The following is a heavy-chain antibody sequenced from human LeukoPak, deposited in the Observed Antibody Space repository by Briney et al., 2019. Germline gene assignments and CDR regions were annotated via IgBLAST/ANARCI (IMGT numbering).Heavy chain of an antibody. CDR3: ARDKQVGATYFDY. CDR2: IKQDGREI. Sequence: GGSLRLSCAASGFNFSSYWMNWVRQAPGKGLEWVANIKQDGREIYYVDSVKGRFTISRDNAKNSLYLQMNSLRAEDTAVYYCARDKQVGATYFDYWGQGNLVTVSS. CDR1: GFNFSSYW. J-gene: IGHJ4*02. D-gene: IGHD1-26*01. V-gene: IGHV3-7*01.